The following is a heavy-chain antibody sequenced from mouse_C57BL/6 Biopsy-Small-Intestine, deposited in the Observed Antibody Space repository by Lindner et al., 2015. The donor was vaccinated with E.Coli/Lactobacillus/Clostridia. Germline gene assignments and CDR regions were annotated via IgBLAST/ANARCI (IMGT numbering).Heavy chain of an antibody. CDR1: GFTFTDYY. D-gene: IGHD1-1*01. V-gene: IGHV1-36*01. Sequence: VQLQESGPVLVKPGPSVKISCKASGFTFTDYYIHWVKQSHGKSLEWIGLVYPYNGGTSYNQKFKGKATLTVDTSSSTAYMELNSLTSEDSAVYYCALYYYGSSPLNFDVWGTGTTVTVSS. CDR3: ALYYYGSSPLNFDV. J-gene: IGHJ1*03. CDR2: VYPYNGGT.